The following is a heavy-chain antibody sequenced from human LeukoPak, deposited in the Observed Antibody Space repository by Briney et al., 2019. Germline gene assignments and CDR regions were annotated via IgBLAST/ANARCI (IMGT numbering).Heavy chain of an antibody. CDR3: ARAGYCTNGVCYNTPYYYYYMDV. Sequence: SETLSLTCTVSGGSMSSYYWNWIRQPPGKGLEWIGWIYNSGITNYNPSLKSRVTISVDTSKNQFSLKLSSVTAADTAVYYCARAGYCTNGVCYNTPYYYYYMDVWGKGTTVTVSS. J-gene: IGHJ6*03. V-gene: IGHV4-4*09. CDR1: GGSMSSYY. D-gene: IGHD2-8*01. CDR2: IYNSGIT.